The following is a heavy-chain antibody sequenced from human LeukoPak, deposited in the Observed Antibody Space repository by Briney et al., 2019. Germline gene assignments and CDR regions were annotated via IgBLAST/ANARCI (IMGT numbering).Heavy chain of an antibody. CDR1: GGSISSYY. D-gene: IGHD2-2*01. CDR2: IYYSGST. V-gene: IGHV4-59*01. Sequence: PSETLSLTCTVSGGSISSYYWSWIRQPPGKGLEWIGYIYYSGSTNYNPSLKSRVTISVDTSKNQFSLKLSSVTAADTAVYYCARLGSNCSSTSCYLDAFDIWGQGTMVTVSS. J-gene: IGHJ3*02. CDR3: ARLGSNCSSTSCYLDAFDI.